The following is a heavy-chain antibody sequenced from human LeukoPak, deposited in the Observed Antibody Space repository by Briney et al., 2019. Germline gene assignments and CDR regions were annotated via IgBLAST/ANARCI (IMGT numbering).Heavy chain of an antibody. D-gene: IGHD1-1*01. J-gene: IGHJ6*03. V-gene: IGHV3-33*05. CDR3: ARDWKESHSPSYMDV. CDR1: GFTFVAFG. Sequence: GGSLRLSCAASGFTFVAFGVESGRQSPGKGLGWVAFISRDGINKTYQDSLTGRFNTSHDNSEETLYPQVAVLRVEDTGVYICARDWKESHSPSYMDVWGRGKTVIVSS. CDR2: ISRDGINK.